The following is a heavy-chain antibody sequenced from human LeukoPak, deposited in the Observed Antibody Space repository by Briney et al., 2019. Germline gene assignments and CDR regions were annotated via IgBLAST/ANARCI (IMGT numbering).Heavy chain of an antibody. CDR3: ARDGRRWFGELRDAFDI. Sequence: ASVKVSCKASGYTFTGYYMHWVRQAPGQGLEWMGWINPNSGGTNYAQKFQGRVTMTRDTSISTAYMELSRLRSDDTAVYYCARDGRRWFGELRDAFDIWGQGTMVTVSS. CDR1: GYTFTGYY. D-gene: IGHD3-10*01. V-gene: IGHV1-2*02. CDR2: INPNSGGT. J-gene: IGHJ3*02.